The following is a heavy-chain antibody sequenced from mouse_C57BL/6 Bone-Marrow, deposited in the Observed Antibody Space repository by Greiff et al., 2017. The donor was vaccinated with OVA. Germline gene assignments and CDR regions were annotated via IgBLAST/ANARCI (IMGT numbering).Heavy chain of an antibody. J-gene: IGHJ2*01. V-gene: IGHV1-9*01. Sequence: VQLQQSGAELMKPGASVKLSCKATGYTFTGYWIEWVKQRPGHGLEWIGELLPGSGSTNYNEKFKGKATFTADTSSNTAYMQLSSLTTEDSAIYYCARRTFITTVVAKYYFDYWGQGTTLTVSS. D-gene: IGHD1-1*01. CDR3: ARRTFITTVVAKYYFDY. CDR1: GYTFTGYW. CDR2: LLPGSGST.